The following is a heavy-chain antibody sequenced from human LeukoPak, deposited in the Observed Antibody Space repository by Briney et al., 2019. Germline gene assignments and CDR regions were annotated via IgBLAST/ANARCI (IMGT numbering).Heavy chain of an antibody. V-gene: IGHV4-61*08. D-gene: IGHD3-3*01. Sequence: PSETLSLTCAVSGGSISSGGYYWSWIRQPPGKGLEWIGYIYYSGSTNYNPSLKSRVTISVDTSKNQFSLKLSSVTAADTAVYYCARGNGIIHDFWSGYYAYYYYYMDVWGKGTTVTVSS. CDR2: IYYSGST. CDR1: GGSISSGGYY. J-gene: IGHJ6*03. CDR3: ARGNGIIHDFWSGYYAYYYYYMDV.